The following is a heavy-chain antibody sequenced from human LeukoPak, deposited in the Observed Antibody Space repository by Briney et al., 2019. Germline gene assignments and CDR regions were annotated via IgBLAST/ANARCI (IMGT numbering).Heavy chain of an antibody. Sequence: GESLKISCKGSGYSFSSYWIGWVRQMPGKGLEWMGIIYPGESDTRYSPSFQGQVTISADKSINTAYLQWSSLKASDTAMYYCARQEDHGDYVYWGQGTLVTVSS. V-gene: IGHV5-51*01. CDR2: IYPGESDT. J-gene: IGHJ4*02. CDR1: GYSFSSYW. CDR3: ARQEDHGDYVY. D-gene: IGHD4-17*01.